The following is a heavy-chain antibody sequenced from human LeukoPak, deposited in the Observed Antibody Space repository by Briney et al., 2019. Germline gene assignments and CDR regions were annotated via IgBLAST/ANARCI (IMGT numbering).Heavy chain of an antibody. V-gene: IGHV1-8*01. CDR3: ARDRSRITIFGVVRTGGDY. CDR2: MNPNSGNT. J-gene: IGHJ4*02. CDR1: GYTFTSYD. Sequence: GASVKVSCKASGYTFTSYDIHWVRQATGQGLEWMGWMNPNSGNTGYAQKFQGRVTMTRNTSISTAYMELSSLRSEDTAVYYCARDRSRITIFGVVRTGGDYWGQGTLVTVSS. D-gene: IGHD3-3*01.